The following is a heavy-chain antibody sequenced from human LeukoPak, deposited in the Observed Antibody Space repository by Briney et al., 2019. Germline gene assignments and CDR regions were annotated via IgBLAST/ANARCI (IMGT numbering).Heavy chain of an antibody. V-gene: IGHV3-53*01. D-gene: IGHD6-13*01. CDR3: VQQQLAPAGYFDY. J-gene: IGHJ4*02. CDR2: IYTGGTK. Sequence: GGSLRLSCAASGFTVSSNYMSWVRQAPGKGLEWVSVIYTGGTKYYTDSVKGRFTISRDNSKNMLYLQMNSLRAEDTAVYYCVQQQLAPAGYFDYWGQGTLVTVSS. CDR1: GFTVSSNY.